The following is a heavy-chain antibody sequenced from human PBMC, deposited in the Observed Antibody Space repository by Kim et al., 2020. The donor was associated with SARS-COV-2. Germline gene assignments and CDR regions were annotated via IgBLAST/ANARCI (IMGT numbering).Heavy chain of an antibody. Sequence: SETLSLTCAVYGGSFSGYYWSWIRQPPGKGLEWIGEINHSGSTNYNPSLKSRVTISVDTSKNQFSLKLSSVTAADTAVYYCASGRYSSSWYEAAGGRSVNWCDPWGQGTLVTVSS. CDR3: ASGRYSSSWYEAAGGRSVNWCDP. D-gene: IGHD6-13*01. J-gene: IGHJ5*02. CDR2: INHSGST. V-gene: IGHV4-34*01. CDR1: GGSFSGYY.